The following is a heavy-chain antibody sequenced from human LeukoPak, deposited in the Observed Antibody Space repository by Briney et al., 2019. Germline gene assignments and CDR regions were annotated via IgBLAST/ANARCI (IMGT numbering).Heavy chain of an antibody. CDR1: GGSISSSSYY. D-gene: IGHD2-15*01. CDR3: ARLCSGGSCYPRLFGY. J-gene: IGHJ4*02. CDR2: IYYSGST. V-gene: IGHV4-39*01. Sequence: SETLSLTCTVSGGSISSSSYYWGWLRQPPGKGLEWIGSIYYSGSTYYNPSLKSRVTISVDTSKNQFSLKLSSVTAADTAVYYCARLCSGGSCYPRLFGYWGQGTLVTVSS.